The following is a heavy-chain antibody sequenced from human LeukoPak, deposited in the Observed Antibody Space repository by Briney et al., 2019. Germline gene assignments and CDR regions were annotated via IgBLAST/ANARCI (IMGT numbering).Heavy chain of an antibody. Sequence: GGSLRLSCAASGFTFSSYAMHWVRQAPGKGLEWVAVISYDGSNKYYADSVKGRFTISGDNSKNTLYLQMNSLRAEDTAVYYCARERYNDYGDPTHVAAFDIWGQGTMVTVSS. J-gene: IGHJ3*02. CDR2: ISYDGSNK. CDR1: GFTFSSYA. V-gene: IGHV3-30-3*01. CDR3: ARERYNDYGDPTHVAAFDI. D-gene: IGHD4-17*01.